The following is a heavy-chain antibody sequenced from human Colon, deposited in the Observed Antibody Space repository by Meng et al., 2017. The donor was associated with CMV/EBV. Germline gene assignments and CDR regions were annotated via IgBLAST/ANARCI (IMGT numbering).Heavy chain of an antibody. CDR3: TRARGQLTFDY. J-gene: IGHJ4*02. V-gene: IGHV3-21*06. D-gene: IGHD1-1*01. Sequence: GGSLRLSCVASGFTFVNHRMNWVRQAPGKGLEWVATYMGGPSYRYYADSVKGRFTVSRDNAKNSLFLQMDSLRVEDTAVYYCTRARGQLTFDYWGQGIQVTVSS. CDR2: YMGGPSYR. CDR1: GFTFVNHR.